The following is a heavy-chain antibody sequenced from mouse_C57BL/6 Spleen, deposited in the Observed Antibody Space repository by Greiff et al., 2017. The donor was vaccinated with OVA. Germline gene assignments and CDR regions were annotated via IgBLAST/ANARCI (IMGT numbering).Heavy chain of an antibody. D-gene: IGHD2-4*01. CDR2: IDPSDSYT. Sequence: QVQLKQPGAELVRPGTSVKLSCKASGYTFTSYWMHWVKQRPGQGLEWIGVIDPSDSYTNYTQKFKGKATLTVDTSSSTAYMQLSSLTSEDSAVYYCARRYDYEDYAMDYWGQGTSVTVSS. V-gene: IGHV1-59*01. CDR1: GYTFTSYW. J-gene: IGHJ4*01. CDR3: ARRYDYEDYAMDY.